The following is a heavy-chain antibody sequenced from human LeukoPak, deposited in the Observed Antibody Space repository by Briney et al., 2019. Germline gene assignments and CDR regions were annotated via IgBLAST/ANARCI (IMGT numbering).Heavy chain of an antibody. Sequence: GGSLRLSCAASGFTFSSYSMNWVRQAPGKGLEWVSYISSSSSTIYYADSVKGRFTISRDNSKNTLYLQMNSLRAEDTAVYYCGAAAGILAPIDYWGQGTLVTVSS. V-gene: IGHV3-48*01. D-gene: IGHD6-13*01. CDR3: GAAAGILAPIDY. CDR2: ISSSSSTI. J-gene: IGHJ4*02. CDR1: GFTFSSYS.